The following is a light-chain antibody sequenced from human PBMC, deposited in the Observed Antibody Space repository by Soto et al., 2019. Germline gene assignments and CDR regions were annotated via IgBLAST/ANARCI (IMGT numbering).Light chain of an antibody. CDR1: SSDVGGYNY. J-gene: IGLJ1*01. V-gene: IGLV2-8*01. CDR3: SSYAGSYNLFYV. CDR2: EVS. Sequence: QSVLTQPPSASGSPGQSVTISCTGTSSDVGGYNYVSWYQQHPGKAPKLMIYEVSKRPSGVPDRFSGSKSGNTASLTVSGLQAEDEAGYYCSSYAGSYNLFYVFGTGTKVTVL.